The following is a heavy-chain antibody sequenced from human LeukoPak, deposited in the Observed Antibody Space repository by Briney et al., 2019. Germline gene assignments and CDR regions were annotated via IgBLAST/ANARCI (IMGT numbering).Heavy chain of an antibody. V-gene: IGHV4-30-2*01. D-gene: IGHD3-10*01. CDR1: GGSISSGGYS. CDR3: ARGSSARWLSFSASPRDYGMDV. Sequence: TPSETLSLTCAVSGGSISSGGYSWSWIRQPPGKGLEWIGYIYHSGSTYYNPSLKSRVTISVDRSKNQFSLKLSSVTAADTAVYYCARGSSARWLSFSASPRDYGMDVWGQGTTVTVSS. CDR2: IYHSGST. J-gene: IGHJ6*02.